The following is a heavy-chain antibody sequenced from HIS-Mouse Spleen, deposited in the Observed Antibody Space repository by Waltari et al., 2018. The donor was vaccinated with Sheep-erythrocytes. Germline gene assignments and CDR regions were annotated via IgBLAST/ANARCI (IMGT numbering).Heavy chain of an antibody. D-gene: IGHD1-26*01. J-gene: IGHJ6*02. Sequence: EVQLVESGGGLIQPGGSLRLSCAASGFTVSSNYMSWVRQAPGKGVGGCSFIYSGCSTYYADAVKGRFTLSRDNSKNTLYLQMNSLRAEDTAVYYCASDPSGSYYYYGMDVWGQGTTVTVSS. CDR3: ASDPSGSYYYYGMDV. CDR1: GFTVSSNY. V-gene: IGHV3-53*01. CDR2: IYSGCST.